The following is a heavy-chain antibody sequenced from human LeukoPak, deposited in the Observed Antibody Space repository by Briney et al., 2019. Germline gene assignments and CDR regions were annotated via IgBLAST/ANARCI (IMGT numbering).Heavy chain of an antibody. D-gene: IGHD3-10*01. CDR1: GYTFTGYY. V-gene: IGHV1-2*02. CDR2: INPNSGGT. CDR3: ARDRTLLWFGELLTQFDP. Sequence: GASVKVSCRASGYTFTGYYMHWVRQAPGQGLEWMGWINPNSGGTNYAQKFQGRVTMTRDTSISTAYMGLSRLRSDDTAVYYCARDRTLLWFGELLTQFDPWGQGTLVTVSS. J-gene: IGHJ5*02.